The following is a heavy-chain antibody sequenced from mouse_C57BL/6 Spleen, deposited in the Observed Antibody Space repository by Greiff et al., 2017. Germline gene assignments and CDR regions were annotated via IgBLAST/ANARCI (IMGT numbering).Heavy chain of an antibody. D-gene: IGHD2-2*01. CDR2: ISYDGSN. V-gene: IGHV3-6*01. Sequence: EVKVEESGPGLVKPSQSLSLTCSVTGYSITSGYYWNWIRQFPGNKLEWMGYISYDGSNNYNPSLKNRISITRDTSKNQFFLKLNSVTTEDTATYYCARFYYGYDRVFDYWGQGTTLTVSS. CDR1: GYSITSGYY. J-gene: IGHJ2*01. CDR3: ARFYYGYDRVFDY.